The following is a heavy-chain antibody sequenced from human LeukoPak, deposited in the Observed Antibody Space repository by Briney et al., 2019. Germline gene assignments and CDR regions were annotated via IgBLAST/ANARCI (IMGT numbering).Heavy chain of an antibody. CDR1: GFTFSSYA. CDR3: ARGGRHRTSIQWGYFDY. J-gene: IGHJ4*02. Sequence: PGGSLRPSCAASGFTFSSYAMHWVRQAPGKGLEWVAVISYDGSNKYYADSVKGRFTISRDNSKNTLYLQMNSLRAEDTAVYYCARGGRHRTSIQWGYFDYWGQGTLVTVSS. CDR2: ISYDGSNK. V-gene: IGHV3-30-3*01. D-gene: IGHD2-21*01.